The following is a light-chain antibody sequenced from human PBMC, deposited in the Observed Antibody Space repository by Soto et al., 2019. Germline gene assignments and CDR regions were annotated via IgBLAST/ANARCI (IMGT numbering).Light chain of an antibody. CDR2: EVS. CDR1: SSDVGGYNY. J-gene: IGLJ2*01. V-gene: IGLV2-8*01. Sequence: QPALTQPPSASGSPGQSVTISCTGTSSDVGGYNYVSWYQQHPGKAPKLMIYEVSKRPSGVPDRFSGSKSGNTASLTVSGLQAEDEADYYCSSYAGSKVFGGGTQLTVL. CDR3: SSYAGSKV.